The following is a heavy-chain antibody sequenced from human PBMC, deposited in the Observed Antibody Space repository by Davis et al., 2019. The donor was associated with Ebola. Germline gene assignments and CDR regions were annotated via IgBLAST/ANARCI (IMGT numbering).Heavy chain of an antibody. V-gene: IGHV4-30-4*01. D-gene: IGHD2-8*02. Sequence: MPSETLSLTCTVSGGSISSGTYYWSWIRQPPGKGLEWIGYIHYSGSTYQDPSLKSRVTISVDTSKNQFSLKLSSVTAADTAVYYCARAARYCTGGVCYTWLYYYYGMDVWGQGTTVTVSS. CDR3: ARAARYCTGGVCYTWLYYYYGMDV. J-gene: IGHJ6*02. CDR2: IHYSGST. CDR1: GGSISSGTYY.